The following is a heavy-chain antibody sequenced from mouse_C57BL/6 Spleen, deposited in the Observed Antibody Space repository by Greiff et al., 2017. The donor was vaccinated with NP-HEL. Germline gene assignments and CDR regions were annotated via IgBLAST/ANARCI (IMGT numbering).Heavy chain of an antibody. D-gene: IGHD1-1*01. J-gene: IGHJ1*03. Sequence: QVQLQQSGAELVKPGASVKMSCKASGYTFTSYWITWVKQRPGQGLEWIGDIYPGSGSTNYNEKFKSKATLTVDTSSSTAYMQLSSLTSEDSAVYYCAREGSTVVAPYWYFDVWGTGTTVTVSS. CDR1: GYTFTSYW. CDR2: IYPGSGST. V-gene: IGHV1-55*01. CDR3: AREGSTVVAPYWYFDV.